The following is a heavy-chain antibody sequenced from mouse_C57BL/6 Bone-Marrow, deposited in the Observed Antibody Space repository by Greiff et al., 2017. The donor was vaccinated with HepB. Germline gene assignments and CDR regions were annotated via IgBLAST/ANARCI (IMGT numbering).Heavy chain of an antibody. D-gene: IGHD1-1*01. CDR1: GYTFTDYE. CDR2: IDPETGGT. CDR3: TRGYGSSYEDY. V-gene: IGHV1-15*01. J-gene: IGHJ2*01. Sequence: QVQLQQSGAELVRPGASVTLSCKASGYTFTDYEMHWVKQTPVHGLEWIGAIDPETGGTAYNQKFKGKAILTADKSSSTAYMELRSLTPEDSAVYYCTRGYGSSYEDYWGQGTTLTVSS.